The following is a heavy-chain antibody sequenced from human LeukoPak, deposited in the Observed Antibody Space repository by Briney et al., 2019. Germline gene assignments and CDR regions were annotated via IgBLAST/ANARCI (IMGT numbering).Heavy chain of an antibody. J-gene: IGHJ3*02. Sequence: ASVKVSCKASGYTFTSYGISWVRQAPGQGGEGMGWISAYNGNTNYAQKLQGRVTMTTDTSTSTAYMELRSLRSDDTAVYYCARDRGSYDAFDIWGQGTMVTVSS. CDR1: GYTFTSYG. CDR2: ISAYNGNT. D-gene: IGHD1-26*01. V-gene: IGHV1-18*01. CDR3: ARDRGSYDAFDI.